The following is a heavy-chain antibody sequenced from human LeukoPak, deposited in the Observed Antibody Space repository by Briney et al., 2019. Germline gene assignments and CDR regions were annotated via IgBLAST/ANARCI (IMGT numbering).Heavy chain of an antibody. CDR1: GFTFSNYW. V-gene: IGHV3-7*01. D-gene: IGHD3-22*01. CDR3: ARTRDSSGYYAPFDY. J-gene: IGHJ4*02. Sequence: GGSLRLSCAAPGFTFSNYWMGWVRQAPGKGLEWVANIKQDGSEIYYVDSVKGRFTISRDTAKDSLYLQMNSLRAEDTAVYYCARTRDSSGYYAPFDYWGQGTLVTVSS. CDR2: IKQDGSEI.